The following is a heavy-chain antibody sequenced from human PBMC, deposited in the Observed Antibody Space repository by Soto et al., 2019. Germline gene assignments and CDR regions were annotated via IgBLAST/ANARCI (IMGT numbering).Heavy chain of an antibody. V-gene: IGHV4-59*01. CDR3: ARDRRYSSSFLSFDY. Sequence: SETLSLTCSVSGASISSYYWSWIRQPPGKGLEWIGYIYYSGSTNYNPSLKSRVSISVDTSKNQFSLKLTSVTAADTAVYYCARDRRYSSSFLSFDYLGQGPQVT. CDR1: GASISSYY. J-gene: IGHJ4*02. D-gene: IGHD6-6*01. CDR2: IYYSGST.